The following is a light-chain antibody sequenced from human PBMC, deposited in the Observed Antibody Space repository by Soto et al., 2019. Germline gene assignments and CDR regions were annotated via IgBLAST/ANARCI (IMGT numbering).Light chain of an antibody. CDR3: QQRSNWPPIT. CDR1: QNIGDL. Sequence: DIQMTQSPSTLSASVGDRVAITCRASQNIGDLLAWYQLKPGEAPKLLIYDASTLESGVPSRFSSSGSGTDFTLAISSLEPEDFAVYYCQQRSNWPPITFGQGTKVDIK. V-gene: IGKV1-5*01. CDR2: DAS. J-gene: IGKJ1*01.